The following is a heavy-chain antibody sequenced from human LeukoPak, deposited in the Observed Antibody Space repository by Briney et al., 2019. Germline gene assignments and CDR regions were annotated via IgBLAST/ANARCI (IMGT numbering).Heavy chain of an antibody. Sequence: SETLSLTCAVYGGSFSGYYWSWVRQPPGKGLEWIGEINHSGSTNYNPSLKSRVTISVDTSKNQFSLKLSSVTAADTAVYYCARKHWGSEYWGQGTLVTVSS. V-gene: IGHV4-34*01. CDR1: GGSFSGYY. D-gene: IGHD7-27*01. CDR2: INHSGST. J-gene: IGHJ4*02. CDR3: ARKHWGSEY.